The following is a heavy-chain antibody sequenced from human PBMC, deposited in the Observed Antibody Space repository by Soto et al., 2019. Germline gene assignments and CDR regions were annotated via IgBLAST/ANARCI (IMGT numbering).Heavy chain of an antibody. Sequence: SETLSLTCDVSCCSIISGGYSWSWIRQPPGKGLEWIGYIYHSGSTYYNPSLKSRVTISVDRSKNQFSLKLSSVTAADTAVYYCARAPGYSGNWFDPWGQGTLVTVSS. D-gene: IGHD1-26*01. CDR3: ARAPGYSGNWFDP. V-gene: IGHV4-30-2*01. CDR2: IYHSGST. CDR1: CCSIISGGYS. J-gene: IGHJ5*02.